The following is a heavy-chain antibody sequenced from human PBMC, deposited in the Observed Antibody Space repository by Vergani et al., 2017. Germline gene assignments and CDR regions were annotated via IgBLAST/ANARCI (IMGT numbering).Heavy chain of an antibody. J-gene: IGHJ5*02. CDR2: IYHSGST. V-gene: IGHV4-38-2*02. CDR3: ARDSNIVVVVAGGFDP. CDR1: GYSISSGYY. Sequence: QVQLQESGPGLVKPSETLSLTCTVSGYSISSGYYWGWIRQPPGKGLEWIGSIYHSGSTYYNPSLKSRVTISVDTSKNQFSLKLSSVTAADTAVYYCARDSNIVVVVAGGFDPWGQGRLVTVSS. D-gene: IGHD2-15*01.